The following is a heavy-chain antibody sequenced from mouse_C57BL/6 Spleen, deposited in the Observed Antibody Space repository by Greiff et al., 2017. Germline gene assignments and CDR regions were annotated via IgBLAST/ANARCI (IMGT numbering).Heavy chain of an antibody. CDR3: ARDQGAMDY. CDR2: ISDGGSYT. J-gene: IGHJ4*01. CDR1: GFTFSSYA. V-gene: IGHV5-4*01. D-gene: IGHD3-2*02. Sequence: EVKLVESGGGLVKPGGSLKLSCAASGFTFSSYAMSWVRQTPEKRLEWVATISDGGSYTYYPDNVKGRFTISRANAKNNLYLQMSHLKSEDTAKYYCARDQGAMDYWGQGTSVTVSS.